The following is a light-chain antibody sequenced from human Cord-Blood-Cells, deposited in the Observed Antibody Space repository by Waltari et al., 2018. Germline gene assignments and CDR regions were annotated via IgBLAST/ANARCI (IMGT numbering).Light chain of an antibody. CDR1: QSVLYSSNNKNY. CDR2: WAS. Sequence: DIVMTQSPDSLAVSLGERATINCKSSQSVLYSSNNKNYLAWYQQKPGQPPKLLIYWASIRESGVPDRFIGSGSGADFTLHIRSLQAEDVAVYYCQQYYSTPITFGQGSRLEIK. J-gene: IGKJ5*01. CDR3: QQYYSTPIT. V-gene: IGKV4-1*01.